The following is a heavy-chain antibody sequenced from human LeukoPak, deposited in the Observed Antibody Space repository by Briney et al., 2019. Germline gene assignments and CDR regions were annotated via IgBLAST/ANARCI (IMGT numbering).Heavy chain of an antibody. Sequence: GGSLRLSCAASGFTFSSYEMNWVRQAPGKGLDWVSYISSSGSAIYYADSVRGRFTISRDNAKKSLYLQMNSLRAEDTAVYYCARARRDCSGGSCYPDYNWFDPWGQGTLVTVSS. V-gene: IGHV3-48*03. D-gene: IGHD2-15*01. CDR1: GFTFSSYE. CDR3: ARARRDCSGGSCYPDYNWFDP. J-gene: IGHJ5*02. CDR2: ISSSGSAI.